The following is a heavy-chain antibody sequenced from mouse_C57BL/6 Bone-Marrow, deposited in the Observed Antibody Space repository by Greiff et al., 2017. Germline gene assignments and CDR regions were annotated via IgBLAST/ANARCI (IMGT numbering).Heavy chain of an antibody. CDR1: GYTFTSYW. D-gene: IGHD1-1*01. J-gene: IGHJ2*01. CDR2: IDPSGSYT. Sequence: QVQLQQPGAELVMPGASVKLSCKASGYTFTSYWMYWVKQRPGQGLEWIGEIDPSGSYTNYNQEFKGKSTLTVDKSSSNAYMQLSSLTSEDSAVYYCAREVGLLGDYFDYWGQGTPLTVSS. V-gene: IGHV1-69*01. CDR3: AREVGLLGDYFDY.